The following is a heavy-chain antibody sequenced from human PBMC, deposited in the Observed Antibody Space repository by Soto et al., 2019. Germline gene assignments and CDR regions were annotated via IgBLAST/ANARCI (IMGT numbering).Heavy chain of an antibody. D-gene: IGHD3-10*01. CDR3: ASIDGSGSYSYYYYYGMDV. CDR1: GYTFTSYD. Sequence: ASVKVSCKASGYTFTSYDINWVRQATGQGLEWMGWMNPNSGNTGYAQKFQGRVTMTTDTSTSTAYMELRSLRSDDTAVYYCASIDGSGSYSYYYYYGMDVWGQGTTVTVSS. V-gene: IGHV1-8*01. CDR2: MNPNSGNT. J-gene: IGHJ6*02.